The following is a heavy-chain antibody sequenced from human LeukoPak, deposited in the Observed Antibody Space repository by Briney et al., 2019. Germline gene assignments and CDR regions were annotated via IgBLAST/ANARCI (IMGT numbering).Heavy chain of an antibody. J-gene: IGHJ6*03. CDR1: GYSISSGYY. CDR2: IYHSGST. CDR3: ARRARSIRPVYYYMDV. Sequence: PSETLSLTCAVSGYSISSGYYWGWIRQPPGKGLEWIGSIYHSGSTYYNPSLKSRVTISVDTSKNQFSLKLSSVTAADTAVYYCARRARSIRPVYYYMDVWGKGTTVTVSS. V-gene: IGHV4-38-2*01.